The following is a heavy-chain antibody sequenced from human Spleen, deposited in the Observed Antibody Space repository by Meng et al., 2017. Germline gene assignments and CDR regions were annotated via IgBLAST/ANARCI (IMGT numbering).Heavy chain of an antibody. CDR1: GGSFSDYY. V-gene: IGHV4-34*01. CDR2: INHSGST. J-gene: IGHJ4*02. D-gene: IGHD4-11*01. CDR3: ARGPTTMAHDFDY. Sequence: QVQLQQWGAGLLKPSATLPLPCVVSGGSFSDYYWSWIRQSPGKGLEWIGEINHSGSTNYNPSLESRATISVDTSQNNLSLKLSSVTAADSAVYYCARGPTTMAHDFDYWGQGTLVTVSS.